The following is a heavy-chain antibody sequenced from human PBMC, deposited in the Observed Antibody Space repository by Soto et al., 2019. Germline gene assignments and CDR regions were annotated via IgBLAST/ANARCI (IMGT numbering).Heavy chain of an antibody. CDR2: IIPILGSP. V-gene: IGHV1-69*01. D-gene: IGHD1-26*01. Sequence: QVLLVQSGAEVKKPGSSVKVSCKVSGGSFRRYAISWVRQAPGQGLEWMGGIIPILGSPNYARKFQDRVTIIADESTSTTYMELSSLRSEDAAVYYCASRERVDAFDIWGQGTMVTVSS. J-gene: IGHJ3*02. CDR1: GGSFRRYA. CDR3: ASRERVDAFDI.